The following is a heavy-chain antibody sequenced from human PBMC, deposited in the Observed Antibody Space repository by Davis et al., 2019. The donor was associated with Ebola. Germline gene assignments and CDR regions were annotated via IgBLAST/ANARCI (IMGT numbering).Heavy chain of an antibody. J-gene: IGHJ4*02. Sequence: ASVKVSCKASGYTFTSYYMHWVRQAPGQGLEWMGIINPSGGSTSYAQKFQGRVTMTRDTSTSTVYMELSSLRSEDTAVYYCARDYGRVAGLRRGGIDYWGQGTLVTVSS. D-gene: IGHD6-19*01. CDR3: ARDYGRVAGLRRGGIDY. V-gene: IGHV1-46*01. CDR1: GYTFTSYY. CDR2: INPSGGST.